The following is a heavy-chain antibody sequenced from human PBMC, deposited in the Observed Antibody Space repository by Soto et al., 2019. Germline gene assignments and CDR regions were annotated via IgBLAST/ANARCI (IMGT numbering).Heavy chain of an antibody. CDR2: ISYDGSNK. J-gene: IGHJ6*02. CDR3: AKDRRATHRLYGMDV. V-gene: IGHV3-30*18. Sequence: QVQLVESGGGVVQPGRSLRLSCAASGFTFSSYGMHWVRQAPGKGLEWVAVISYDGSNKYYPDSVKGRFTISRDNSKNTLYLQMNSLRAEDTAVYYCAKDRRATHRLYGMDVWGQGTTVTVSS. D-gene: IGHD5-12*01. CDR1: GFTFSSYG.